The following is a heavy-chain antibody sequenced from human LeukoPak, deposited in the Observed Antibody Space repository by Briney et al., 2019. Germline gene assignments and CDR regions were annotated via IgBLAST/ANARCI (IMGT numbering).Heavy chain of an antibody. CDR2: IYYSGST. J-gene: IGHJ4*02. V-gene: IGHV4-59*01. CDR3: ARVVPGYCSGGSCPGLDY. Sequence: PSETLSLTCTVSGGSISSYYWSWIRQPPGKGLEWIGYIYYSGSTNYNPSLKSRVTISVDTSKNQFSLKLSSVTAADTAVYYCARVVPGYCSGGSCPGLDYWGQGTLVTVSS. CDR1: GGSISSYY. D-gene: IGHD2-15*01.